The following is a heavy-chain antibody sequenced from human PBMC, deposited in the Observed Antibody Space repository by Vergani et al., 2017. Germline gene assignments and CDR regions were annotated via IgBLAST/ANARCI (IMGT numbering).Heavy chain of an antibody. CDR2: INHSGST. Sequence: QVQLQQWGAGLLKPSETLSLTCAVYGGSFSGYYWSWIRQPPGKGLEWIGEINHSGSTNYNPSLKSRVTISVDTSKNQFSLKLSSVTAADTAVYYCARTXIMQEWIQLWSYYYGMDVWGQGTTVTVSS. CDR1: GGSFSGYY. D-gene: IGHD5-18*01. CDR3: ARTXIMQEWIQLWSYYYGMDV. J-gene: IGHJ6*02. V-gene: IGHV4-34*01.